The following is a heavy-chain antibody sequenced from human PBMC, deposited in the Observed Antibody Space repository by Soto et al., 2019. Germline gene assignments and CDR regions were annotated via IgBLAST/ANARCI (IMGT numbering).Heavy chain of an antibody. CDR3: APWFGAFDY. Sequence: QVQLVESGGGVVQPGRSLRLSCAASGFTFSSYGMHWVRQAPGKGLERVAVISYDGSNKYYADSVKGRFTISRDNSKNTLYLQMNSLRAEDTAVYYCAPWFGAFDYWGQGTLVTVSS. V-gene: IGHV3-30*03. J-gene: IGHJ4*02. D-gene: IGHD3-10*01. CDR1: GFTFSSYG. CDR2: ISYDGSNK.